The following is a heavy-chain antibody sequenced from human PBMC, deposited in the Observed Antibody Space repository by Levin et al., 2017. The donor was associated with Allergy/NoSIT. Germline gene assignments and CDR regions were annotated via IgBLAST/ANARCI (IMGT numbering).Heavy chain of an antibody. CDR2: ISTSSNYI. V-gene: IGHV3-21*01. J-gene: IGHJ4*02. CDR1: GFTFSNYA. D-gene: IGHD6-19*01. Sequence: WASVKVSCAASGFTFSNYAMNWVRQAPGKGLEWVSSISTSSNYIYYADSVKGRFTISGDNAKNSLYLQMNSLRAEDTAVYYCARTPGGVVAGQLWGPGTLVTVSS. CDR3: ARTPGGVVAGQL.